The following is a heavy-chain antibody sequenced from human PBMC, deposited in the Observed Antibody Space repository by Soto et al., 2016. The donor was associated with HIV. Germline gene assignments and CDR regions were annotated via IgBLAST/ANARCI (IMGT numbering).Heavy chain of an antibody. Sequence: QVQLQQWGAGLLKPSETLSLTCAVYGGSFSGYYWSWIRQPPGKGLEWIGEINHSGSTNYNPSLKSRVTISVDTSKNQFSLKLSSVTAADTAVYYCARGQQKKRWLQYAWGLNYWGQGTLVTVSS. CDR3: ARGQQKKRWLQYAWGLNY. CDR2: INHSGST. V-gene: IGHV4-34*01. CDR1: GGSFSGYY. D-gene: IGHD3-16*01. J-gene: IGHJ4*02.